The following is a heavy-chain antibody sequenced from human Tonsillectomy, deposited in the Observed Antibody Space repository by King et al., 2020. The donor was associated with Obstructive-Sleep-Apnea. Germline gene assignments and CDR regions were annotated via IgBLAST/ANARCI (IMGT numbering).Heavy chain of an antibody. CDR1: CGSISSGGYY. CDR3: SRSFLDYGDYSDIEHAVDI. J-gene: IGHJ3*02. CDR2: IYYSGST. V-gene: IGHV4-31*03. Sequence: VQLQESGPGLVKPSQTLSLTCTVSCGSISSGGYYWSWILPPPGKGLAWIGYIYYSGSTYYNPSLKSRDTISVDTYRNTFSLKLSSVTAADTAVYYCSRSFLDYGDYSDIEHAVDIWGQGTMVTVSS. D-gene: IGHD4-17*01.